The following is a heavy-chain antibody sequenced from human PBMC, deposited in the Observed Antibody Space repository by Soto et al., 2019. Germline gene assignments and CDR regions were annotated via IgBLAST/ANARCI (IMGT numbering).Heavy chain of an antibody. CDR2: IGPDGSNI. V-gene: IGHV3-74*01. D-gene: IGHD1-1*01. CDR1: VFIFSSHW. CDR3: VRDNNSSFDY. Sequence: PGGSLRLSCAASVFIFSSHWMHLVRQAPGKGLVGVSHIGPDGSNIWEADSVQGRFTIYRDNERNRLYLKMNSLRDEDTAIYYCVRDNNSSFDYWRQGLLVTVSS. J-gene: IGHJ4*02.